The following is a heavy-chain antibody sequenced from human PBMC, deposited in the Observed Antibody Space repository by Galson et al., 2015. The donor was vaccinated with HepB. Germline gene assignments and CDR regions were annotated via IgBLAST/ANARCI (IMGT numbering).Heavy chain of an antibody. CDR1: GLTFSSYA. D-gene: IGHD3-10*01. Sequence: SCKASGLTFSSYAMSWVRQASGKGLEWVSGISGGDGITYYADSVKGRFTISRDNSKNTLYLQMNSLRAEDTAAYYCAKDRRREYYGSGDAFDLWGQGTVVTVSS. CDR2: ISGGDGIT. CDR3: AKDRRREYYGSGDAFDL. J-gene: IGHJ3*01. V-gene: IGHV3-23*01.